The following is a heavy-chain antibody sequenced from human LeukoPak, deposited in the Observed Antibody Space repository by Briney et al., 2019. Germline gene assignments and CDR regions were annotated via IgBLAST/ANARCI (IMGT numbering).Heavy chain of an antibody. CDR1: EFPFTSYG. J-gene: IGHJ4*02. CDR3: ATLPHTEFHY. CDR2: IHPGDSDT. Sequence: GESLKLSCKGSEFPFTSYGLGWVRQMPGKGLEWMGIIHPGDSDTRYSPSFQGQVTISADKSISTSYLQWSSLKASDTAMYYCATLPHTEFHYWGQGTLVTVSS. D-gene: IGHD2-8*02. V-gene: IGHV5-51*01.